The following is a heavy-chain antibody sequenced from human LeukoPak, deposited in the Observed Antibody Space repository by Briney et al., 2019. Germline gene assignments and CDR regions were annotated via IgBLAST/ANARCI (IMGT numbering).Heavy chain of an antibody. D-gene: IGHD2-2*01. CDR3: ARDGAVVPAAKGYYYMDV. V-gene: IGHV4-59*01. J-gene: IGHJ6*03. CDR1: GGSISSYY. CDR2: IYYSGSN. Sequence: SETLSLTCTVSGGSISSYYWSWIRQPPGKGLEWIGYIYYSGSNNYNPSLKSRVTISVGTSKNQFSLKLSSVTAADTAVYYCARDGAVVPAAKGYYYMDVWGKGTTVTVSS.